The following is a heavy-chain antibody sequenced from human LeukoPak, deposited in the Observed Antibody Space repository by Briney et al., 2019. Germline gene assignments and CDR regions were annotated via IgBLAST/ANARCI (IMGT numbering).Heavy chain of an antibody. Sequence: SVKVSCKASGFTFTSSAVQWVRQARGQRLEWIGWIVVGSGNTNYTQKFQERVTITRDMSTSTAYMELSSLRSEDTAVYYCAARTANVAFDIWGQGTMVTVSS. V-gene: IGHV1-58*01. CDR1: GFTFTSSA. CDR2: IVVGSGNT. J-gene: IGHJ3*02. D-gene: IGHD1-1*01. CDR3: AARTANVAFDI.